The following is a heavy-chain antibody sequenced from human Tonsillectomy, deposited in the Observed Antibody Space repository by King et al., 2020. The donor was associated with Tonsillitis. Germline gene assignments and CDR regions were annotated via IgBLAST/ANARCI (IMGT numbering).Heavy chain of an antibody. Sequence: QLVQSGAEVKKPGASVKVSCKVSGYTLTELSMHWVRQAPGKGLEWMGGFDPEDGETIYAQKFQGRVTMTEDTSTDTAYMELSSLRSEDTAVYYCATSGCLGGDCYYYYYTMDVWGQGTTVTVSS. CDR1: GYTLTELS. D-gene: IGHD2-21*02. CDR3: ATSGCLGGDCYYYYYTMDV. V-gene: IGHV1-24*01. CDR2: FDPEDGET. J-gene: IGHJ6*02.